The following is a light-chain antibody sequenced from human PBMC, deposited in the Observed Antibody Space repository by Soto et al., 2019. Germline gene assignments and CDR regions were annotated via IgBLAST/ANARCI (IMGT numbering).Light chain of an antibody. CDR3: CSYAGRTTGV. CDR2: EGT. J-gene: IGLJ3*02. V-gene: IGLV2-23*01. Sequence: QSALTQPASVSGSPGQSITISCTGTSSDVGNSNFVSWYQHHPGKAPKLMIYEGTKLSSGVSNRFSGSKSGNTASLTISGLQAEDEAAYYCCSYAGRTTGVFGGGTQLTVL. CDR1: SSDVGNSNF.